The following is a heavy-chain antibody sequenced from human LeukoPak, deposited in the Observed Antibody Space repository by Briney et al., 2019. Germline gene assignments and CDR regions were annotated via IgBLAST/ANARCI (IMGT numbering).Heavy chain of an antibody. CDR2: ISSSSSYI. CDR1: GFTFSSYS. CDR3: ARAEYGSGSYSDY. Sequence: RGSLRLSCAASGFTFSSYSMNWVRQAPGKGLEWVSSISSSSSYIYYADSVKGRFTISRDNAKNSLYLQMNSLRAEDTAVYYCARAEYGSGSYSDYWGQGTLVTVSS. V-gene: IGHV3-21*01. D-gene: IGHD3-10*01. J-gene: IGHJ4*02.